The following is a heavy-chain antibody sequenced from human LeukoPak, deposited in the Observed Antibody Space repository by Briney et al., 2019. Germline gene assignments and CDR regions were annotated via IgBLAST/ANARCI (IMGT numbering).Heavy chain of an antibody. J-gene: IGHJ5*02. CDR1: GDSISSYS. CDR3: ARGREMTTRERWFDP. V-gene: IGHV4-59*01. CDR2: IYYSGST. Sequence: SETLSLTCTVSGDSISSYSWSWLRQPPGKGLEWIGYIYYSGSTNYNPSLKSRVTISVDTSKNQFSLKLSSETPADTAVYYCARGREMTTRERWFDPWGQGTLVTVSS. D-gene: IGHD5-24*01.